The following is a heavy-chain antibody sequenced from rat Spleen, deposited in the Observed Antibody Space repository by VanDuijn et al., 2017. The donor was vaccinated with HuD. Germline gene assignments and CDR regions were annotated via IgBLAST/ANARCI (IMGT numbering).Heavy chain of an antibody. Sequence: EVQLVESGGGLVQPGRSLKLSCAASGFTFINYGMAWVRQAPTRGLEWVAYISTGGDNTYYRDSVKGRFTISRDNAKSTLYLQMDSLRSEDTATYYCTTTWNFDYWGQGVMVTVSS. J-gene: IGHJ2*01. CDR2: ISTGGDNT. CDR3: TTTWNFDY. V-gene: IGHV5-27*01. CDR1: GFTFINYG.